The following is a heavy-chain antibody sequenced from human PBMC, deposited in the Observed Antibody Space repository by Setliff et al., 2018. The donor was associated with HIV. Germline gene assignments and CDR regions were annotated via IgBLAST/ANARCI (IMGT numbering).Heavy chain of an antibody. CDR1: GNTFTIYY. D-gene: IGHD3-16*01. CDR2: INPSGGRP. V-gene: IGHV1-46*01. Sequence: ASVKVSCKASGNTFTIYYLHWVRQTPGQGLEWMGVINPSGGRPSYAQTFQGRVTMTRDTSTSTVYMELRSLRSEDTAVYYCARTQDGPGGNYFGYWGQGTVVTVSS. CDR3: ARTQDGPGGNYFGY. J-gene: IGHJ4*02.